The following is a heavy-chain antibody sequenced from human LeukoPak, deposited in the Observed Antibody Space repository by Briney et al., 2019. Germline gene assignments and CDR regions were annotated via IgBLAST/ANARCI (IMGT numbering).Heavy chain of an antibody. D-gene: IGHD3-16*01. J-gene: IGHJ4*02. V-gene: IGHV4-39*01. CDR1: GGSISSSSYY. CDR2: IYYRGST. CDR3: ARRNWGSSRIDY. Sequence: PSETLSLTCTVSGGSISSSSYYWGWIRQPPGKGLEWIGCIYYRGSTYYNPSLKSRVTISVDTSKNHFSLKLSSVTAADTAVYYCARRNWGSSRIDYWGQGTLVTVSS.